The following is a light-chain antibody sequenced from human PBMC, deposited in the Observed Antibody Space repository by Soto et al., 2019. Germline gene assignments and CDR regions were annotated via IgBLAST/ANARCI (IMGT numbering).Light chain of an antibody. CDR3: QQYGSSPPNT. CDR2: GPS. CDR1: QSLSSSY. J-gene: IGKJ2*01. V-gene: IGKV3-20*01. Sequence: ELVLTQSPGTLSLSPGERATLSCRASQSLSSSYLAWYQQKPAQAPRHLIYGPSSRATGIPDRFSGSGSGTDFTLTISRLEPEDFAVYYCQQYGSSPPNTFGQGTKVDIK.